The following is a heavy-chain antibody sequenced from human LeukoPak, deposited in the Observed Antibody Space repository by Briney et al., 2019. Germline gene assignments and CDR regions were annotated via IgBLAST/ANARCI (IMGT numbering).Heavy chain of an antibody. CDR3: AKRATGVRGVIILQEYYFDY. CDR1: GFTFSTYW. D-gene: IGHD3-10*01. J-gene: IGHJ4*02. CDR2: ISGSGGST. V-gene: IGHV3-23*01. Sequence: QSGGSLRLSCEASGFTFSTYWMSWVRQAPGKGLEWVSAISGSGGSTYYADSVKGRFTISRDNSKDTLYLQMNSLRAEDTAVYYCAKRATGVRGVIILQEYYFDYWGQGTLVTVSS.